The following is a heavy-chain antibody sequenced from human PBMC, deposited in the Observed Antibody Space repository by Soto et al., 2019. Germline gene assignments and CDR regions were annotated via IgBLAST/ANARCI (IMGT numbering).Heavy chain of an antibody. CDR1: GFTFSSYG. CDR2: IWYDGSNK. J-gene: IGHJ6*02. CDR3: ARAQTTEFLFYYYGMDV. D-gene: IGHD4-4*01. Sequence: GGSLRLSCAASGFTFSSYGMHWVRQAPGKGLEWVAVIWYDGSNKYYADSVKGRFTISRDNSKNTLYLQMNSLRAEDTAVYYCARAQTTEFLFYYYGMDVWGQGTTVTVSS. V-gene: IGHV3-33*01.